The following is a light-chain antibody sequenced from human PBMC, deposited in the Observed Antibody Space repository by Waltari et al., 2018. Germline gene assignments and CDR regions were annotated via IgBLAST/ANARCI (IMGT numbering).Light chain of an antibody. J-gene: IGKJ5*01. CDR3: QQDGRSPNT. V-gene: IGKV3-20*01. CDR2: CAS. CDR1: QSVSFSY. Sequence: EIVLTQSPGTLSLSPGERATLSCRASQSVSFSYLAWYKHKPGQAPRILISCASNRAGGIPDRCSASGSGTEFTLTISRVEPEDFAVYYCQQDGRSPNTFGQGTRLEIK.